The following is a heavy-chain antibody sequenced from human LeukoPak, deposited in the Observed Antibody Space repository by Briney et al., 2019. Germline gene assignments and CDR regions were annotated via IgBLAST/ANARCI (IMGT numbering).Heavy chain of an antibody. D-gene: IGHD3-3*01. J-gene: IGHJ6*02. V-gene: IGHV3-23*01. CDR2: ISGSGGST. Sequence: GGSLRLSCAASGFTFSSYAMSWVRQAPGKGLEWVSAISGSGGSTYYADSVKGRFTISRDNSKNTLYLQMNSLRAEDTAVYYCAKDKGDFWSGYYLYYYYGMDVWGQGTTATVSS. CDR1: GFTFSSYA. CDR3: AKDKGDFWSGYYLYYYYGMDV.